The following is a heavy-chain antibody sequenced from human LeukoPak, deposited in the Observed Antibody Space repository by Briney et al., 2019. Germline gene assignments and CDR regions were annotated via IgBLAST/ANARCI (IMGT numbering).Heavy chain of an antibody. CDR1: GFTFSQYW. Sequence: QSGGSLRLSCAASGFTFSQYWMSWVRQAPGKGLEWVANIKQDGSEKYYVDSVKGRFTISRDNAKNSLYLQMNSLRAEDTAVYYCARDARDCGGDCYSDYWGQGTLVTVSS. V-gene: IGHV3-7*03. CDR2: IKQDGSEK. CDR3: ARDARDCGGDCYSDY. J-gene: IGHJ4*02. D-gene: IGHD2-21*02.